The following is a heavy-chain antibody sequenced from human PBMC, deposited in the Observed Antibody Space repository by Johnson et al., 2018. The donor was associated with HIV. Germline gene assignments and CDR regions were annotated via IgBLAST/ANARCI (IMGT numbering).Heavy chain of an antibody. Sequence: VQLVESGGGVVQPGRSLRLSCAASGFTFSSYAMHWVRQAPGKGLEWVANMKQDGSEQYYVDSVKGRFTISRDNAKNSLYLQMNSLRAEDTALYYCAKDRAVAGYDAFDIWGQGTMVTVSS. D-gene: IGHD6-19*01. CDR2: MKQDGSEQ. J-gene: IGHJ3*02. CDR1: GFTFSSYA. V-gene: IGHV3-7*05. CDR3: AKDRAVAGYDAFDI.